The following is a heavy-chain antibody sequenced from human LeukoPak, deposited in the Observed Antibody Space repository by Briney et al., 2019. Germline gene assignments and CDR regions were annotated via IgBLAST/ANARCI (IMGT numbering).Heavy chain of an antibody. J-gene: IGHJ4*02. CDR2: INHSGST. Sequence: MASETLSLTCAVYGGSFSGYYWSWIRQPPGKGLEWIGEINHSGSTNYNPSLKSRVTISVDTSKNQFSLKLSSVTAADTAVYYCARRGPWYYDSSGYYRAYYFDYWGQGTLVTVSS. CDR3: ARRGPWYYDSSGYYRAYYFDY. CDR1: GGSFSGYY. D-gene: IGHD3-22*01. V-gene: IGHV4-34*01.